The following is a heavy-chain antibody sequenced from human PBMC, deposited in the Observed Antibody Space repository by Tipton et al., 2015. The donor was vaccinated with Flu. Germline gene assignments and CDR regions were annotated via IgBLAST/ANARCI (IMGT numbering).Heavy chain of an antibody. Sequence: QLVQSGTEVKKPGESLKISCKGSGYSFTRYWIGWVRQMPGKGLEWMGIIYPDESGTRYSPSFQGQVTISADKSISTAYLQWSSLKAADTAMYCCYSARGSYYYMDVWGKGTTVTVSS. D-gene: IGHD6-6*01. CDR2: IYPDESGT. J-gene: IGHJ6*03. CDR1: GYSFTRYW. CDR3: YSARGSYYYMDV. V-gene: IGHV5-51*01.